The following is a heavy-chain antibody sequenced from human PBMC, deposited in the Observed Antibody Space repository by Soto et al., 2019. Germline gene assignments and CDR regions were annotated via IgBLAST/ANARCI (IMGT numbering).Heavy chain of an antibody. CDR2: ISGSGDST. CDR3: AKSGGSPSRRSYYFDY. V-gene: IGHV3-23*01. J-gene: IGHJ4*02. Sequence: GGSLRLSCAASGFTFSSYAMSWVRQAPGKGLEWVSAISGSGDSTYYADSVKGRFTISRDNSKNTLYLQMNSLRAEDTAVYYCAKSGGSPSRRSYYFDYWGQGTLVTVSS. CDR1: GFTFSSYA. D-gene: IGHD3-16*01.